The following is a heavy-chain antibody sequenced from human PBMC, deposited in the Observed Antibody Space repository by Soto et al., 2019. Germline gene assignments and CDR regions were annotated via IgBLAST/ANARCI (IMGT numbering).Heavy chain of an antibody. J-gene: IGHJ6*02. CDR1: GGSISSYY. CDR2: IYTSGST. V-gene: IGHV4-4*07. Sequence: PSETLSLTCTVSGGSISSYYWSWIRQPAGKGLEWIGRIYTSGSTNYNPSLKSRVTMSVDTSKNQFSLKLSSVTAADTAVYYCARARAAAGTGFDYYYYGMDVWGQGTTVTAP. CDR3: ARARAAAGTGFDYYYYGMDV. D-gene: IGHD6-13*01.